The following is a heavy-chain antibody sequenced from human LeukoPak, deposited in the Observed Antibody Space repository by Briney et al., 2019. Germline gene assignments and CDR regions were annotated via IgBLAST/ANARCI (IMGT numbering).Heavy chain of an antibody. CDR2: ISSSGSTI. CDR1: GFTLSNYE. J-gene: IGHJ4*02. D-gene: IGHD1-20*01. V-gene: IGHV3-48*03. Sequence: GGSLRLSCAASGFTLSNYEMNWVRQAPGKGLEWVSYISSSGSTIHYVDSVKGRFTISRDNAKNSLYLQMNSLRAEDTAVYYCAREGNWNDQDYWGQGTLVTVSS. CDR3: AREGNWNDQDY.